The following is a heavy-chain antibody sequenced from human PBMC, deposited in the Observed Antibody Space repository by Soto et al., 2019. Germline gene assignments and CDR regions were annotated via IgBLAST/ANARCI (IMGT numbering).Heavy chain of an antibody. CDR2: INPNSGGT. CDR1: GYTFTSYY. CDR3: ARDGPMDRAFDI. J-gene: IGHJ3*02. D-gene: IGHD3-10*01. V-gene: IGHV1-2*04. Sequence: ASVKVSCKASGYTFTSYYMHWVRQATGQGLEWMGWINPNSGGTNYAQKFQGWVTMTRDTSTSTAYMELRSLRSDDTAVYYCARDGPMDRAFDIWGQGTMVTVSS.